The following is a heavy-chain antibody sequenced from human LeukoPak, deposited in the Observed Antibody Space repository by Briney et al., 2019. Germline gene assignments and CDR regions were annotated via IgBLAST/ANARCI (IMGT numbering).Heavy chain of an antibody. Sequence: GASVKVSCKASGGTFSSYAISWVRQAPGQGLEWMGGIIPIFGTANYAQKFQGRVTITADESTSTAYMELRSLRSDDTAVYYCARDGRSSSWYSPYYYYYMDVWGKGTTVTVSS. CDR3: ARDGRSSSWYSPYYYYYMDV. CDR1: GGTFSSYA. D-gene: IGHD6-13*01. V-gene: IGHV1-69*13. J-gene: IGHJ6*03. CDR2: IIPIFGTA.